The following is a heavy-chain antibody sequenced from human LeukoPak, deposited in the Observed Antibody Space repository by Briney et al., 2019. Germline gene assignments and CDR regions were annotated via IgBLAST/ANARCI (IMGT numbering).Heavy chain of an antibody. V-gene: IGHV3-23*01. Sequence: GGSLRLSCAASGFTFSTYAMSWVRQAPGKGLEWVSVVSGTGGRTYYADSVKGRFTISRDNAKNSLYLQMNSLRDEDTAVYYCARGPITMVRGVTDYWGQGTLVTVSS. CDR2: VSGTGGRT. CDR3: ARGPITMVRGVTDY. D-gene: IGHD3-10*01. CDR1: GFTFSTYA. J-gene: IGHJ4*02.